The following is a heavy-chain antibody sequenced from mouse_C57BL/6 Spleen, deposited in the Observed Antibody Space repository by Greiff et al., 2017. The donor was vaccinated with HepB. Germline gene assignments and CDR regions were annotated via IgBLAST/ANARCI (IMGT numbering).Heavy chain of an antibody. J-gene: IGHJ4*01. V-gene: IGHV1-39*01. D-gene: IGHD2-3*01. CDR2: INPNYGTT. Sequence: VQLQQSGPELVKPGASVKISCKASGYSFTDYNMNWVKQSNGKSLEWIGVINPNYGTTSYNQKFKGKATLTVDQSSSTAYMQLNSLTSEDSAVYYGARAGLWDGYYGAMDYWGQGTSVTVSS. CDR3: ARAGLWDGYYGAMDY. CDR1: GYSFTDYN.